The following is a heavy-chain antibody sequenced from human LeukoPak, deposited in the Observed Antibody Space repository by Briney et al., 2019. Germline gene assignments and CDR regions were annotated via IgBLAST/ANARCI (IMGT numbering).Heavy chain of an antibody. J-gene: IGHJ4*02. Sequence: GGSLRLSCAASGFTFSSYGMHWVCQAPGKGLEWVAVISYDGSNKYYADSVKGRFTISRDNSKNTLYLQMNSLRAEDTAVYYCAKDLEYYYGSGRDYWGQGTLVTVSS. CDR3: AKDLEYYYGSGRDY. V-gene: IGHV3-30*18. D-gene: IGHD3-10*01. CDR2: ISYDGSNK. CDR1: GFTFSSYG.